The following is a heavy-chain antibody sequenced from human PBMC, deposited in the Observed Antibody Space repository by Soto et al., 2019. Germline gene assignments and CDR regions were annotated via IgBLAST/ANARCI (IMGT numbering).Heavy chain of an antibody. CDR3: ARDGTMDRAFDI. CDR1: GGTFSSYG. V-gene: IGHV1-18*01. J-gene: IGHJ3*02. Sequence: ASVKVSCKASGGTFSSYGIGWVRQAPGQGIEWMGWISAYNGKKNYAKKLKGRVNVTTDTSKSKAYIEPRRLRPDDTAVYYCARDGTMDRAFDIWGQGTMVTVSS. CDR2: ISAYNGKK. D-gene: IGHD3-10*01.